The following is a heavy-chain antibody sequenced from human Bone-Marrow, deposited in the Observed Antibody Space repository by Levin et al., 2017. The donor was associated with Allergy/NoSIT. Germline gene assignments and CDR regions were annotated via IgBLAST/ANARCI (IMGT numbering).Heavy chain of an antibody. J-gene: IGHJ4*02. D-gene: IGHD3-10*01. CDR2: IKSKTDGGTT. CDR3: TTALRMVQGVIITPYY. Sequence: GGSLRLSCAASGFTFSNAWMSWVRQAPGKGLEWVGRIKSKTDGGTTDYAAPVKGRFTISRDDSKNTLYLQMNSLKTEDTAVYYCTTALRMVQGVIITPYYWGQGTLVTVSS. CDR1: GFTFSNAW. V-gene: IGHV3-15*01.